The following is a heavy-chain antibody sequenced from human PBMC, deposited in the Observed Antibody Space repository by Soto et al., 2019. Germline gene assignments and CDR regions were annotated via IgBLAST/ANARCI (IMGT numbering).Heavy chain of an antibody. CDR2: IYYSGST. D-gene: IGHD3-22*01. Sequence: SETLSLTCTVSGGSISSGGYYWSWIRQHPGKGLEWIGYIYYSGSTYYNPSLKSRVTISVDTSKNQFSLKLSSVTAADTAVYYCARERAYYYDSKDANWFDPWGQGTLVTVSS. J-gene: IGHJ5*02. CDR3: ARERAYYYDSKDANWFDP. V-gene: IGHV4-31*03. CDR1: GGSISSGGYY.